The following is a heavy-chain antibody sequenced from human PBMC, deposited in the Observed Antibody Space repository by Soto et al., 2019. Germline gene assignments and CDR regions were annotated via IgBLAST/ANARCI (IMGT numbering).Heavy chain of an antibody. CDR2: ISSSGSSR. J-gene: IGHJ5*02. CDR1: GFSISDYY. CDR3: ARDRYTNYVNYFDP. V-gene: IGHV3-11*01. Sequence: SLRLSCTASGFSISDYYMYWIRQSPGKGLEWLSCISSSGSSRYYADSVKGRFIISRDNAKNSLYLQMDSLRVEDTAVYYCARDRYTNYVNYFDPWGQGTLVTVSS. D-gene: IGHD2-2*02.